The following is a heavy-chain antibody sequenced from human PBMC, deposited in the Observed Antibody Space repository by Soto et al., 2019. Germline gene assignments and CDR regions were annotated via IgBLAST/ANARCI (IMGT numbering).Heavy chain of an antibody. Sequence: EVQLVESGGNLVQPGRSLRLSCAASGFTFSSYEFNWVRQAPGKGLEWISYIGTSETNTYYAGSVKGRFTVSRDNAKNSVFLQMNSLRAEDTAIYHCAREELNCGGDCVAFWGQGALVTVSS. CDR2: IGTSETNT. CDR1: GFTFSSYE. J-gene: IGHJ4*02. V-gene: IGHV3-48*03. CDR3: AREELNCGGDCVAF. D-gene: IGHD2-21*02.